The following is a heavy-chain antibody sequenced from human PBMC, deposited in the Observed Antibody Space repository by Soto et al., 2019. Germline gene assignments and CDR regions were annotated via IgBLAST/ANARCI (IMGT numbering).Heavy chain of an antibody. J-gene: IGHJ4*02. CDR3: ANSYYDILTGYIV. CDR2: ISYDGSNK. Sequence: QGQLVESGGGVVQPGRSLRLSCAASGFTFSSYGMHWVRQAPGKGLEWVAVISYDGSNKYYADSVKGRFTISRDNSKNTLYLQMNSLRAEDTAVYYCANSYYDILTGYIVWGQGTLVTVSS. V-gene: IGHV3-30*18. D-gene: IGHD3-9*01. CDR1: GFTFSSYG.